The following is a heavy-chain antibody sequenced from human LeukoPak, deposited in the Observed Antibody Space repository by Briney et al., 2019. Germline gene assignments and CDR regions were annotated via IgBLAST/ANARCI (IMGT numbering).Heavy chain of an antibody. J-gene: IGHJ5*02. CDR1: GFKFRDYY. CDR2: ITMSGSVI. V-gene: IGHV3-11*01. Sequence: GGSLRLSCAASGFKFRDYYMSWIRQAPGKGLEWISYITMSGSVIQYSSSVKGRFTTSRDNARNSLYLQMNSLRAADTAVYYCARGGWSRGWVDRWGQGTLVTVSS. CDR3: ARGGWSRGWVDR. D-gene: IGHD6-19*01.